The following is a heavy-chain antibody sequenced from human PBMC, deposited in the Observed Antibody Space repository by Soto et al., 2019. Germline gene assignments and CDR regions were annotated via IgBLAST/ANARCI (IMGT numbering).Heavy chain of an antibody. CDR2: IIPIFGTA. CDR1: GGTFSSYA. D-gene: IGHD3-22*01. CDR3: ARTGDYYDSSGYLYYFDY. Sequence: GASVKVSCKASGGTFSSYAISWVRQAPGQGLAWMGGIIPIFGTANYAQKFQGRVTITADESTSTASMELSSLRSEDTAVYYCARTGDYYDSSGYLYYFDYWGQGTLVTVSS. V-gene: IGHV1-69*13. J-gene: IGHJ4*02.